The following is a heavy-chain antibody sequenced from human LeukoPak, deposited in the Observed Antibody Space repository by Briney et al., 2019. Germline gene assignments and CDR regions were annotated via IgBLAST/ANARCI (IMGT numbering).Heavy chain of an antibody. J-gene: IGHJ4*02. V-gene: IGHV4-39*01. CDR1: GGSISSSSYY. CDR3: ASLIGYCSSTSCYPI. D-gene: IGHD2-2*01. Sequence: SETLSLTCTVSGGSISSSSYYWGWIRQPPGKGLEWIGSIYYSGSTYYNPSLKSRVTISVDTSKNQFSLKLSSVTAADTAVYYCASLIGYCSSTSCYPIWGQGTLVTVSS. CDR2: IYYSGST.